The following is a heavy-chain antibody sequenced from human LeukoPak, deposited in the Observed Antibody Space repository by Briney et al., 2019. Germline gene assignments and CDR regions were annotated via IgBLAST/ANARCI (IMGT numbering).Heavy chain of an antibody. D-gene: IGHD3-22*01. J-gene: IGHJ4*02. CDR1: GFTFSDAW. V-gene: IGHV3-15*01. CDR3: SYYYDSSGYVDY. Sequence: PGGSLRLSCGASGFTFSDAWMNWVRQAPGKGLEWVGRIKSKADGGTIDYAAPVKGRFTISRDDSKNTVYMQMNSLKTEDTAVYYCSYYYDSSGYVDYWGQGTLVTVSS. CDR2: IKSKADGGTI.